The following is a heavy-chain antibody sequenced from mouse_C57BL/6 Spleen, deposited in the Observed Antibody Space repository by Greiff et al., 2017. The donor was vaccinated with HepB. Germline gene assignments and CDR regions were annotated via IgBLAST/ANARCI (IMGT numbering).Heavy chain of an antibody. V-gene: IGHV1-64*01. CDR3: ARDYYGSSYWYFDV. J-gene: IGHJ1*03. D-gene: IGHD1-1*01. Sequence: VQLQQPGAELVKPGASVKLSCKASGYTFTSYWMHWVKQRPGQGLEWIGMIHPNSGSTNYNEKLKSKATLTVDKSSSTAYMQLSSLTSEDSAVYYCARDYYGSSYWYFDVWGTGTTVTVSS. CDR1: GYTFTSYW. CDR2: IHPNSGST.